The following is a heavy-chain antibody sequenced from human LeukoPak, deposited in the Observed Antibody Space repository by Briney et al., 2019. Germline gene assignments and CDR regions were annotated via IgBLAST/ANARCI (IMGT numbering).Heavy chain of an antibody. CDR3: ARCSRTDSSGYYGDDAFDI. J-gene: IGHJ3*02. Sequence: PSETLSLTCTVSGGSISSYYWSWIRQPPGKGLEWIGYIYYSGSTNYNPSLKSRVTISVDTSKNQFSLKLSSVTAADTAVYYCARCSRTDSSGYYGDDAFDIWGQGTMVTVSS. CDR1: GGSISSYY. CDR2: IYYSGST. V-gene: IGHV4-59*01. D-gene: IGHD3-22*01.